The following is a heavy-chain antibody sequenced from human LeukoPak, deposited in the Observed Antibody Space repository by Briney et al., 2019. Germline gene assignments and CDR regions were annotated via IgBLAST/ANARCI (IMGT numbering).Heavy chain of an antibody. CDR3: ARSYGDDFDY. V-gene: IGHV4-59*01. CDR1: GGSISSYY. D-gene: IGHD4-17*01. J-gene: IGHJ4*02. CDR2: IYYSGST. Sequence: SEALSLTCTVSGGSISSYYWSWIRQPPGKGLEWIGYIYYSGSTNYNPSLKSRVTISVDTSKNQFSLKLSSVTAADTAVYYCARSYGDDFDYWGQGTLVTVSS.